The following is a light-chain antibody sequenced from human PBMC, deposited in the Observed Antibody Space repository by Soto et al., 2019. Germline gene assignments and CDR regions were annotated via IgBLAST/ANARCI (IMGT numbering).Light chain of an antibody. J-gene: IGKJ4*01. Sequence: IQMTQSPSSLSASVGDTVTISCRASRDVRSDVAWYQQKPGSVPKVLISGAFTLYAGVPSRFSGSGYGSDFSLTISSLQPEDSSTYYCLQDFNYPLTFGGGTKVEI. CDR1: RDVRSD. CDR3: LQDFNYPLT. CDR2: GAF. V-gene: IGKV1-6*01.